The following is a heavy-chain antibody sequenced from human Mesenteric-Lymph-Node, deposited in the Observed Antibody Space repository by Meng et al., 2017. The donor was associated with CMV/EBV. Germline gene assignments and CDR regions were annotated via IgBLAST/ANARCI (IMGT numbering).Heavy chain of an antibody. CDR1: GYTFTTYY. CDR3: ASVTK. V-gene: IGHV1-2*02. CDR2: MNPNSGGT. Sequence: ASVKVSCKASGYTFTTYYILWIRQAPGQGLEYMGWMNPNSGGTISAQRFVGRVTMTRDTSIATAYMELYRLTSDDTAVYYCASVTKWGQGTLVTVSS. J-gene: IGHJ4*02. D-gene: IGHD2-2*01.